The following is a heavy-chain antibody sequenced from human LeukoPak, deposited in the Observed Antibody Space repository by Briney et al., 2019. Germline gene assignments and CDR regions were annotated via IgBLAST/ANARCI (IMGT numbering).Heavy chain of an antibody. CDR2: IYYSGST. CDR3: ARHDTSYCGGDCWFDP. D-gene: IGHD2-21*02. V-gene: IGHV4-59*08. CDR1: GGSISSYY. Sequence: SETLSLTCTVSGGSISSYYWSWIRQPPGKGLEWIGYIYYSGSTNYNPSPKSRVTISVDTSKNQFSLKLSSVTAADTAVYYCARHDTSYCGGDCWFDPWGQGTLVTVSS. J-gene: IGHJ5*02.